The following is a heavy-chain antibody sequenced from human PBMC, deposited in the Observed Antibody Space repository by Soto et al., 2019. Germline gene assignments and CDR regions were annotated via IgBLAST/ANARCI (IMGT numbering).Heavy chain of an antibody. Sequence: PGGSLRLSCAASGFTFSNAWMSWVRQAPGKGLEWVGRIKSKTDGGTTDYAAPVKGRFTISRDDSKNTLYPQMNSLKTEDTAVYYCTTDPSYYYDSSGYYHKQYYFDYWGQGTLVTVSS. CDR2: IKSKTDGGTT. D-gene: IGHD3-22*01. CDR3: TTDPSYYYDSSGYYHKQYYFDY. V-gene: IGHV3-15*01. CDR1: GFTFSNAW. J-gene: IGHJ4*02.